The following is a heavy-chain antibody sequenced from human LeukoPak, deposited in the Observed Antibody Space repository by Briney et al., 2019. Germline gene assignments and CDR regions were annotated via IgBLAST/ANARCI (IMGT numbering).Heavy chain of an antibody. D-gene: IGHD3-22*01. CDR3: ARDLDPYYDDSSGYGIFDY. J-gene: IGHJ4*02. CDR1: GGTFSSYG. Sequence: ASVKVSCKASGGTFSSYGISWVRQAPGQGVEWMGRIIPILGIANNAQKFQGRVTITPDKSTSSAYMELSSLRSEDTAVYYCARDLDPYYDDSSGYGIFDYWGQGTLVTVSS. CDR2: IIPILGIA. V-gene: IGHV1-69*04.